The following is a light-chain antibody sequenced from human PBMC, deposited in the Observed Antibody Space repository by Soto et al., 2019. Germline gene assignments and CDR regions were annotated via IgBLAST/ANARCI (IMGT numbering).Light chain of an antibody. CDR2: EVG. Sequence: QTVVTQPASVSGSPGQSITISCTGTSSDIGGYNFVSWYQHHPGKAPKLIIFEVGNRPSGVSDRFSGSKSGNTASLTISGLQAEDEADYYCSSYAHTNSLILFGGGTKLTVL. V-gene: IGLV2-14*01. CDR3: SSYAHTNSLIL. J-gene: IGLJ2*01. CDR1: SSDIGGYNF.